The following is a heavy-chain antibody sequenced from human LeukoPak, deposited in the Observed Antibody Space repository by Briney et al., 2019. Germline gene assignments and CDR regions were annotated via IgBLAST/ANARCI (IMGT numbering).Heavy chain of an antibody. CDR3: ARHRRDSNYGGFGY. V-gene: IGHV4-59*08. J-gene: IGHJ4*02. CDR2: IYYSGNT. Sequence: PSETLSLTCTVSGGSISSYYWSWIRQPPGKGLEWIGYIYYSGNTNYNPSLKSRVTMSVDTSKNQFSLKLSSVTAADTAVYYCARHRRDSNYGGFGYWGQETLVTVSS. D-gene: IGHD4-11*01. CDR1: GGSISSYY.